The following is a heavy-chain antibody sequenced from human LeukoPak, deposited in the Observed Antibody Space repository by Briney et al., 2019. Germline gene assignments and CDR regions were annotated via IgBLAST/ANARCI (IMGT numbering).Heavy chain of an antibody. J-gene: IGHJ4*02. Sequence: SETLSLTCTVSGGSISSYYWSWIRQPPGKGLEWIGYIYYSGNTNYNPSLKSRVTISVDTSKNQFSLKLSSVTAADTAVYYCARGLRTALPWDYWGQGTLVTVSS. V-gene: IGHV4-59*01. CDR3: ARGLRTALPWDY. D-gene: IGHD5/OR15-5a*01. CDR1: GGSISSYY. CDR2: IYYSGNT.